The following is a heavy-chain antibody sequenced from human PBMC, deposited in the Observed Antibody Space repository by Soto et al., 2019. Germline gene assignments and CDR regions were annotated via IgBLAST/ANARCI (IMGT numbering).Heavy chain of an antibody. CDR2: ISSSGSPI. CDR1: GFTFSSHE. D-gene: IGHD2-2*02. Sequence: GGSLRLSCVASGFTFSSHEMNWVRQAPGKGLEWVSYISSSGSPIDYADSVRGRFTISRDNTKNSVILQMNSLRVEDTAVYYCVRSWGVYCSSTRCYSPWLDPWGQGTLVTVSS. CDR3: VRSWGVYCSSTRCYSPWLDP. J-gene: IGHJ5*02. V-gene: IGHV3-48*03.